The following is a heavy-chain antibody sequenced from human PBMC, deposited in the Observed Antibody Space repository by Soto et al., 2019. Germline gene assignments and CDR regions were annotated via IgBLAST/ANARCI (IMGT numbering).Heavy chain of an antibody. Sequence: SETLSLTCTVSGGSISSGGYYWSWIRQHPGKGLEWIGYIYYSGSTYYNPSLKSRVTISVDTSKNQFSLKLSSVTAADTAVYFCAREDDGGDRDYYGLDVWGQGTTVTVSS. CDR3: AREDDGGDRDYYGLDV. CDR1: GGSISSGGYY. D-gene: IGHD2-21*02. V-gene: IGHV4-31*03. CDR2: IYYSGST. J-gene: IGHJ6*02.